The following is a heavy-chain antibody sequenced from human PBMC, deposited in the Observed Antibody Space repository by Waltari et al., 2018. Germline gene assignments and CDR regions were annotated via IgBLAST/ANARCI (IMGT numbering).Heavy chain of an antibody. V-gene: IGHV4-39*02. CDR2: VDYNGDT. D-gene: IGHD1-1*01. CDR1: GDSINSDIYY. J-gene: IGHJ5*02. Sequence: QLQLLESGPGLVKPSETLSLTCAVSGDSINSDIYYWAWIRQPPGKGLEWIGSVDYNGDTYYNPSLKSRVTISADASRNRFSLGLSSVTAADTGFYYCVKHGITTTNWSKTSHSWFGPWGQGILVTVSS. CDR3: VKHGITTTNWSKTSHSWFGP.